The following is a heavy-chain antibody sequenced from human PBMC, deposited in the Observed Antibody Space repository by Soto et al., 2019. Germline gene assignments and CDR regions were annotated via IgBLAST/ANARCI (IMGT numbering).Heavy chain of an antibody. CDR2: ISWNSGSI. D-gene: IGHD1-20*01. CDR1: GFTFDDYA. J-gene: IGHJ6*03. Sequence: EVQLVESGGGLVQPGRSLRLSCAASGFTFDDYAMHWVRQAPGKGLEWVSGISWNSGSIGYADSVKGRFTISRDNAKNSLYLQMNSLRAEDTALYYCAKDRTYNRKSSYYYYYYMDVWRKGTTVTVSS. V-gene: IGHV3-9*01. CDR3: AKDRTYNRKSSYYYYYYMDV.